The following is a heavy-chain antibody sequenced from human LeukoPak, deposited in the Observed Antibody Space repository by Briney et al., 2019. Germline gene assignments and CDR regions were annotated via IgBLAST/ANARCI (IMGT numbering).Heavy chain of an antibody. CDR3: ARVQVGATDY. J-gene: IGHJ4*02. Sequence: PSETLSLTCIVSGGSISSGDYYWSWIRQPPGKGLEWIGYIYYSGSTHYNPSLKSRVTISVDTSKNQFSLKLSSVTAADTAVYYCARVQVGATDYWGQGTLVTVSS. V-gene: IGHV4-30-4*08. CDR2: IYYSGST. D-gene: IGHD1-26*01. CDR1: GGSISSGDYY.